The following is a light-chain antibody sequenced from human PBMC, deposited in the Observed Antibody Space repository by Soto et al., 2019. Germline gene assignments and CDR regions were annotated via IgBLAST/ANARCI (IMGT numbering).Light chain of an antibody. CDR3: GAWDDRLNGYV. CDR1: SSNIGSNP. CDR2: SNN. Sequence: QSVLTQPPSASGTPGQRVTISCSGISSNIGSNPVNWFQQLPGSAPKLLIYSNNQRPSGVPDRFSGSKSGTSASLAISGLQSEDEAAYYCGAWDDRLNGYVFGTGTKLTVL. V-gene: IGLV1-44*01. J-gene: IGLJ1*01.